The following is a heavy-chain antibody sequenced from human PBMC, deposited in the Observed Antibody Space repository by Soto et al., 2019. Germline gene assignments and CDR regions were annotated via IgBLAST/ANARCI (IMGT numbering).Heavy chain of an antibody. CDR1: GYTFTGYY. CDR3: ARVTRIAVAGNAFGTQVYYYYGMDV. D-gene: IGHD6-19*01. V-gene: IGHV1-18*04. J-gene: IGHJ6*02. Sequence: ASVKVSCKASGYTFTGYYIHWVRQAPGQGLEWMGWINANNGNTNYAQKLQGRVTMTTDTSTSTAYMELRSLRSDDTAVYYCARVTRIAVAGNAFGTQVYYYYGMDVWGQGTTVTVSS. CDR2: INANNGNT.